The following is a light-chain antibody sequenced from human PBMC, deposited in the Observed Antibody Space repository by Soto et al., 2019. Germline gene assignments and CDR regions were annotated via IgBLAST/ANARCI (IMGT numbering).Light chain of an antibody. CDR2: EVT. CDR1: SSDVGGYNY. V-gene: IGLV2-14*01. J-gene: IGLJ1*01. CDR3: SSYAGSGTYV. Sequence: QSALTQPASVSGSPGQSITISCTGTSSDVGGYNYVSWYQHHPGKAPKLMIYEVTNRPSGVSNRFSGSKSGNTASLTISGLQAHAEADYYCSSYAGSGTYVFGTGTKVTVL.